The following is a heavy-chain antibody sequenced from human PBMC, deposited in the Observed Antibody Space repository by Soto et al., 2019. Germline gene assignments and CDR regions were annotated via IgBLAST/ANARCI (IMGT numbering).Heavy chain of an antibody. D-gene: IGHD3-10*01. V-gene: IGHV1-2*04. Sequence: ASVKVSCKASGYTFTGYYMHWVRQAPGQGLEWMGWINPNSGGTNYAQKFQGWVTMTRDTSISTAYMELSRLRSDDTAVYYCARAHREVNYYGSGSYRDYYYYMDVWGKGTTVTVSS. CDR1: GYTFTGYY. CDR3: ARAHREVNYYGSGSYRDYYYYMDV. CDR2: INPNSGGT. J-gene: IGHJ6*03.